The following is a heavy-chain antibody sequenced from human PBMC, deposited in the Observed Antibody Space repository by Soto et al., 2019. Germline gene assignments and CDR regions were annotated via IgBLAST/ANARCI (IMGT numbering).Heavy chain of an antibody. D-gene: IGHD3-22*01. V-gene: IGHV1-69*08. Sequence: SVKVSCKASGDTFSTYSISWVRQAPGQGLEWLGGIIPILGTPSYAQRFQGRVTITADKSTSTAYMELSSLRSEDTAVYYCARERSRYDRSGYYRPDYWGQGTLVTVSS. CDR2: IIPILGTP. J-gene: IGHJ4*02. CDR3: ARERSRYDRSGYYRPDY. CDR1: GDTFSTYS.